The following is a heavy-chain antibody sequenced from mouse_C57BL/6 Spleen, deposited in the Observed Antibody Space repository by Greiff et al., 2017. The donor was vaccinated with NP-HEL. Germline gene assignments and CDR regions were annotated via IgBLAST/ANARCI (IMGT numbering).Heavy chain of an antibody. CDR3: ARGTPYAMDY. J-gene: IGHJ4*01. CDR1: GFSLTSYG. V-gene: IGHV2-2*01. Sequence: VQLKESGPGLVQPSQSLSITCTVSGFSLTSYGVHWVRQSPGKGLEWLGVIWSGGSTDYNAAFISRLSISKDNSKSQVFFKMNSLQADDTAIYYCARGTPYAMDYWGQGTSVTVSS. CDR2: IWSGGST. D-gene: IGHD3-3*01.